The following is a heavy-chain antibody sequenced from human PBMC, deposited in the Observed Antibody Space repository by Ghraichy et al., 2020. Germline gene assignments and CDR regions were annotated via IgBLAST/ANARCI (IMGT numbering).Heavy chain of an antibody. J-gene: IGHJ4*02. V-gene: IGHV3-33*05. CDR3: ASEAFSSGWYTGYFDS. Sequence: GGSLRLSCAASGFTINNYAIHWVRQAPGKGLEWVASLSFHGSNTYYSDSVKGRFTISRDTSKNTWYLQMDSLRTEDTATLYCASEAFSSGWYTGYFDSWGQGTLVTVSS. D-gene: IGHD6-19*01. CDR1: GFTINNYA. CDR2: LSFHGSNT.